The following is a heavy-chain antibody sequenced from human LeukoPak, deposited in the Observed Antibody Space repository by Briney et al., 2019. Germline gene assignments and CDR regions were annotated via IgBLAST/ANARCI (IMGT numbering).Heavy chain of an antibody. J-gene: IGHJ3*02. CDR2: ISGYNGNT. D-gene: IGHD5-18*01. CDR3: ARDSRIQLWLLSPRDAFDI. V-gene: IGHV1-18*01. CDR1: GYTFTSYH. Sequence: GASVKVSCKASGYTFTSYHITWVRQAPGQGLEWMGWISGYNGNTNYAQKFQGRVSMTTDTSTGTAYMELRSLRSDDTAVYYCARDSRIQLWLLSPRDAFDIWGQGTMVTVSS.